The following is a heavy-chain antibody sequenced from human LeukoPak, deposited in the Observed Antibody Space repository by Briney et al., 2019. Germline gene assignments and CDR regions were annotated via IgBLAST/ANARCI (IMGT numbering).Heavy chain of an antibody. V-gene: IGHV3-48*02. J-gene: IGHJ5*02. CDR3: ARDHYGTGTDVWFDP. CDR1: GFASTGYS. CDR2: ISRSSSTI. D-gene: IGHD3-10*01. Sequence: TLRLSCAMSGFASTGYSMTSVRQAPGNGVKWGSYISRSSSTIYYADSVKGRFTISRDNAKNSLYLQMDSLSDEDTAVYYCARDHYGTGTDVWFDPWGQGTLVTVSS.